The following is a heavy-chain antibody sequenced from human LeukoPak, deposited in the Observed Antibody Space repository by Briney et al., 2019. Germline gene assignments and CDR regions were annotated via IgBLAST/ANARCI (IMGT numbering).Heavy chain of an antibody. D-gene: IGHD6-13*01. Sequence: SETLSLTCTVSGGSMSTYYRSWIRQPPGKGLEWIGYIYYSGSTNYNPSLKSRVTISVDTSKNQFSLKLSSVTAADTAVYYCARAGGYSSPVGYWGQGTLVTVSS. V-gene: IGHV4-59*01. J-gene: IGHJ4*02. CDR3: ARAGGYSSPVGY. CDR1: GGSMSTYY. CDR2: IYYSGST.